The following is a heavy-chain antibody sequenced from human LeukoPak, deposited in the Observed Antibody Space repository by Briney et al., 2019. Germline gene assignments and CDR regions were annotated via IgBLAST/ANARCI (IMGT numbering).Heavy chain of an antibody. V-gene: IGHV6-1*01. Sequence: SQTLSLTCAISGDSVSSSSSAWSWIRRSPSRGLEWLGRTYYRSKWNHDYAESVKSRITIDPDTSKNEFSLQLNSVTPEDTAVYYCARNLRPDFDYWGQGTLVTVSS. CDR1: GDSVSSSSSA. CDR3: ARNLRPDFDY. J-gene: IGHJ4*02. CDR2: TYYRSKWNH.